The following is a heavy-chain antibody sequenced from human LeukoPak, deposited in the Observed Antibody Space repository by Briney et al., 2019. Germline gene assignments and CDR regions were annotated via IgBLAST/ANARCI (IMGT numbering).Heavy chain of an antibody. Sequence: GASVKVSCKASGYPFISHPITWVRQVPGQGLEWMGWISNYNGNTKSARKFQGRVTMTTDTSTNTAYMELRSLTSDDTAMYYCARVRDSGYDENDYWGQGTLVTVSS. D-gene: IGHD5-12*01. CDR3: ARVRDSGYDENDY. CDR1: GYPFISHP. CDR2: ISNYNGNT. J-gene: IGHJ4*02. V-gene: IGHV1-18*04.